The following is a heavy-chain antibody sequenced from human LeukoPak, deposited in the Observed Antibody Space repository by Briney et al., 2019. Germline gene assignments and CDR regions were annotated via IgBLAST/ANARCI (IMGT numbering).Heavy chain of an antibody. Sequence: GGTLRLSCAASGFTFSSYGMSWVRQAPGKGLEWVSAISGSGGSTYYADSVKGRFTISRDNSKNTLYLQMNSLRAEDTAVYYCAKDPRIGDYDSSGYYSFYGYWGQGTLVTVSS. J-gene: IGHJ4*02. V-gene: IGHV3-23*01. CDR1: GFTFSSYG. CDR3: AKDPRIGDYDSSGYYSFYGY. D-gene: IGHD3-22*01. CDR2: ISGSGGST.